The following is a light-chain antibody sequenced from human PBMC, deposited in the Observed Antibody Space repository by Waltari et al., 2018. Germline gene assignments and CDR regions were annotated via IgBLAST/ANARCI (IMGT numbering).Light chain of an antibody. V-gene: IGLV4-69*02. Sequence: QVSLTQSPSASASLGASVKLTCTLNSPHSHFAIASHQRQPEKGPRFLMTLNSDGSYIKGDGIPDRISGSSSGAERYLIISSLQFEDEADYYCQTWGTGIFWTFGGGTKLTVL. CDR2: LNSDGSY. CDR1: SPHSHFA. CDR3: QTWGTGIFWT. J-gene: IGLJ2*01.